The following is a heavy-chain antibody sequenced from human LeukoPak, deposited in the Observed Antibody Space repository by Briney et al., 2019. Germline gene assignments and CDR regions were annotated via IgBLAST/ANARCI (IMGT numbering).Heavy chain of an antibody. CDR1: GGSISSYY. CDR3: ARERYCSGGSCRYNWFDP. D-gene: IGHD2-15*01. CDR2: INHSGST. V-gene: IGHV4-34*01. J-gene: IGHJ5*02. Sequence: SETLSLTCTVSGGSISSYYWSWIRQPPGKGLEWIGEINHSGSTNYNPSLKSRVTISVDTSKNQFSLKLSSVTAADTAVYYCARERYCSGGSCRYNWFDPWGQGTLVTVSS.